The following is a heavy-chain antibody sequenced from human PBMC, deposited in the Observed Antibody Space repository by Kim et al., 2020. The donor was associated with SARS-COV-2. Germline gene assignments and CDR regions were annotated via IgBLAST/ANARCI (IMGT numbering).Heavy chain of an antibody. Sequence: GGSLRLSCAASGFTFSSYGMHWVRQAPGKGLEWVAVISYDGSNKYYADSVKGRFTISSDNSKNTLYLQMNSLRAEDKAVYYCAKDASSGWYWFDYWGHGTLVTVSS. CDR2: ISYDGSNK. CDR3: AKDASSGWYWFDY. D-gene: IGHD6-19*01. J-gene: IGHJ4*01. V-gene: IGHV3-30*18. CDR1: GFTFSSYG.